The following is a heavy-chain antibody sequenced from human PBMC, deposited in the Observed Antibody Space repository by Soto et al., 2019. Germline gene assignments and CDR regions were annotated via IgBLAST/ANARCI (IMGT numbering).Heavy chain of an antibody. CDR2: ISAYNGDV. V-gene: IGHV1-18*04. CDR3: ARDGPLISSRSWLDP. D-gene: IGHD3-16*01. CDR1: GYTFSSYG. Sequence: ASVKVSSKASGYTFSSYGISWVRQAPGQGLEWMGWISAYNGDVNYAQNFQGRVTMATDTSTSTAYMELRSLRSDDTAIYYCARDGPLISSRSWLDPWGPGTLVTVSS. J-gene: IGHJ5*02.